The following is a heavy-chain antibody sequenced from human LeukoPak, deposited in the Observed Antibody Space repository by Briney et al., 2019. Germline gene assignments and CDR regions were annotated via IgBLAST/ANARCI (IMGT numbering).Heavy chain of an antibody. D-gene: IGHD6-19*01. CDR3: VKNDGWFHLAQ. CDR1: GFYFRDHW. J-gene: IGHJ4*02. Sequence: GGSLRLSCAASGFYFRDHWMDWVRQAPGKGLEWVGHIKTDGSETYYLDSLKGRISISRDNTDNALYLQMNSLRVEDTAIYYCVKNDGWFHLAQWGQGTLVTVSS. CDR2: IKTDGSET. V-gene: IGHV3-7*03.